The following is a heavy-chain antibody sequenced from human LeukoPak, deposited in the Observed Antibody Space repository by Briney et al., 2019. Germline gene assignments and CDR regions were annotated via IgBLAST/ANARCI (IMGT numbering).Heavy chain of an antibody. V-gene: IGHV1-69*05. CDR3: ARDRGGSSYYYSYMDV. J-gene: IGHJ6*03. Sequence: ASVKVSCKASGGTFSSYAFNWVRQAPGQGLEWMGGIIPNFGTAKYAQKFQGRVTITTDESTSTAYMELSSLRSEDTAVYYCARDRGGSSYYYSYMDVWGKGTTVTVPS. CDR1: GGTFSSYA. CDR2: IIPNFGTA. D-gene: IGHD1-26*01.